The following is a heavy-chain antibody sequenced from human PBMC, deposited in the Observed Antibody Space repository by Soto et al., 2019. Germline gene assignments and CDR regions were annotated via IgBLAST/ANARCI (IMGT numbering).Heavy chain of an antibody. CDR3: ASSLAVAGHLRYFDY. Sequence: GGSLRLSCAASGFTFSDYYMSWIRQAPGKGLEWVSYISSSGSTIYYADSVKGRFTISRDNAKNSLYLQMNSLRAEDTAVYYCASSLAVAGHLRYFDYWGQGTLVTVSS. V-gene: IGHV3-11*01. CDR1: GFTFSDYY. D-gene: IGHD6-19*01. CDR2: ISSSGSTI. J-gene: IGHJ4*02.